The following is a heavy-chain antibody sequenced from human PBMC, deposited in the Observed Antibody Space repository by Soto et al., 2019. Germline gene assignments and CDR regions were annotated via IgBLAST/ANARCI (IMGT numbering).Heavy chain of an antibody. D-gene: IGHD3-10*01. Sequence: PGGSLRLSCAASGFTFSNAWMSWVRQAPGKGLEWVGRIKSKTDGGTTDYAAPVKGRFTISRDDSKNTLYLQMNSLKTEDTAAYYCTTKPPRVRWFGELLYSDYWGQGTLVTVSS. J-gene: IGHJ4*02. CDR3: TTKPPRVRWFGELLYSDY. CDR2: IKSKTDGGTT. V-gene: IGHV3-15*01. CDR1: GFTFSNAW.